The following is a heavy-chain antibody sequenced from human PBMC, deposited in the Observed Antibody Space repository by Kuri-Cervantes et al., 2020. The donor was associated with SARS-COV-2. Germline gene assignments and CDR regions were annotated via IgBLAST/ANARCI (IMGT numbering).Heavy chain of an antibody. CDR3: AKNYIWGSYLAFDI. J-gene: IGHJ3*02. V-gene: IGHV3-21*01. Sequence: GGSLRLSCAASGFTFSSYSMNWVRQAPGKGLEWVSSISSSSSYIYYADSVKGRFTISRDNSKNTPYLQMNSLRAEDTAVYYCAKNYIWGSYLAFDIWGQGTMVTVSS. CDR1: GFTFSSYS. CDR2: ISSSSSYI. D-gene: IGHD3-16*02.